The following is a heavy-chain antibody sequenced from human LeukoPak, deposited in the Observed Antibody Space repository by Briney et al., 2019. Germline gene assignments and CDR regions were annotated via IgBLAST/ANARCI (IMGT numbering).Heavy chain of an antibody. Sequence: SETLSLTCTVSGYSISSGYYWGWIRQPPGKGLEWIGTIFHSGSTYSNPSLKSRVTISVDTSKNQFSLSLSSVTAADTAVYYCARVGYYPDYYMDVWGKGTTVTVSS. CDR3: ARVGYYPDYYMDV. CDR2: IFHSGST. V-gene: IGHV4-38-2*02. D-gene: IGHD2-21*01. J-gene: IGHJ6*03. CDR1: GYSISSGYY.